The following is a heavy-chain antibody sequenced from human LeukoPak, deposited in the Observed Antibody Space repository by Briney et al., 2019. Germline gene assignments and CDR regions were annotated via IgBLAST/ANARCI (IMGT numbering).Heavy chain of an antibody. CDR3: ARDQHPTGWYFDL. J-gene: IGHJ2*01. CDR2: IIPIFGTA. V-gene: IGHV1-69*01. CDR1: GGTFSSYA. Sequence: SVKVSCKASGGTFSSYAISWVRQAPGQGLEWMGGIIPIFGTANYAQKFQGRVTITADESTSTAYMELSRLRSEDTAVYYCARDQHPTGWYFDLWGRGTLVTVSS. D-gene: IGHD2-8*02.